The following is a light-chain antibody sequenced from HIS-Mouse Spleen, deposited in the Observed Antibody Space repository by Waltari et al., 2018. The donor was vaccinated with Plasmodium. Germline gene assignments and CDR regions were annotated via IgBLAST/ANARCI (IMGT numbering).Light chain of an antibody. CDR3: QQYYSTPPYT. J-gene: IGKJ2*01. V-gene: IGKV4-1*01. CDR2: WAS. CDR1: QSVLYSSNNKNY. Sequence: DIVMTQSPASLAVSLGERATIHCTSSQSVLYSSNNKNYLAWYQQKPGQPPKLLIYWASTRESGVPDRFSGSGSGTDFTLTISSLQAEDVAVYYCQQYYSTPPYTFGQGTKLEIK.